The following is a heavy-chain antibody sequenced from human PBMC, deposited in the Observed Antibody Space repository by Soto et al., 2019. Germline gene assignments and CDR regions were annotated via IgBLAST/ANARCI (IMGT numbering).Heavy chain of an antibody. J-gene: IGHJ4*02. CDR1: GFTFSSYG. V-gene: IGHV3-33*01. D-gene: IGHD4-17*01. CDR3: ARGSIRRSSNYGDYSDPLDY. CDR2: IWYDGSNK. Sequence: GGSLRLSCAASGFTFSSYGMHWVRQAPGKGLEWVAVIWYDGSNKYYADSVKGRFTISRDNSKNTLYLQMNSLRAEDTAVYYCARGSIRRSSNYGDYSDPLDYWGQGTLVTVSS.